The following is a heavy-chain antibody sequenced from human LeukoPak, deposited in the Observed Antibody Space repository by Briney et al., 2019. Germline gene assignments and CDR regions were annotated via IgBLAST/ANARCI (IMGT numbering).Heavy chain of an antibody. CDR1: GYTFTGYY. CDR2: INPNSGGT. Sequence: GASVKVSCKASGYTFTGYYMHWVRQAPGQGLEWMGWINPNSGGTNYAQKFQGRVTMTRDTSISTAYMELSRLGSDDTAVYYCARRIISSIGSGSYRLFDYWGQGTLVTVSS. J-gene: IGHJ4*02. D-gene: IGHD3-10*01. V-gene: IGHV1-2*02. CDR3: ARRIISSIGSGSYRLFDY.